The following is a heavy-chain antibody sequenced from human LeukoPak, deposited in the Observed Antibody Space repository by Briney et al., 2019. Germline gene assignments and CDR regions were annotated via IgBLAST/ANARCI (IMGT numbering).Heavy chain of an antibody. V-gene: IGHV4-59*08. Sequence: SETLSLTCAVSGGSISTYYWNWIRQPPGKGLEWIGYIYYTGSTNYNPSLKSRVTISVDTSKNQFSLKLSSVTAADTAVYYCARITVGANGYNWFDPWGQRTLVTVSS. D-gene: IGHD1-26*01. CDR2: IYYTGST. CDR3: ARITVGANGYNWFDP. J-gene: IGHJ5*02. CDR1: GGSISTYY.